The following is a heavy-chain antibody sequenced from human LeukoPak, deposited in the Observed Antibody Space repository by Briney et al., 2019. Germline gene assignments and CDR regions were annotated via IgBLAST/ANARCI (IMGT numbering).Heavy chain of an antibody. CDR1: GGSISSYY. CDR2: IYYSGST. Sequence: PSETLSLTCTVSGGSISSYYWSWIRQPPGKGLEWIGYIYYSGSTNYNPSLKGRVTISVDTSKNQFSLKLSSVTAADTAVYYCARVNYDFWSGYYGDYGVDVWGQGTTVTVSS. D-gene: IGHD3-3*01. V-gene: IGHV4-59*01. J-gene: IGHJ6*02. CDR3: ARVNYDFWSGYYGDYGVDV.